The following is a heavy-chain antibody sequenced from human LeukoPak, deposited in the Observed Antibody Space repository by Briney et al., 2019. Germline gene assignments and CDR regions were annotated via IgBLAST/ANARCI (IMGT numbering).Heavy chain of an antibody. D-gene: IGHD1-14*01. CDR1: GFRFSYHD. Sequence: PGGSLRLSCAASGFRFSYHDMHWVRQAPGKGLEFVSPIGAAGAHTFYADSVKGRFTISRDNFQSTMYLHMDGLRPEDSAVYYCARELGGTKTGGFDIWGQGTVVTVSS. V-gene: IGHV3-64*02. J-gene: IGHJ3*02. CDR3: ARELGGTKTGGFDI. CDR2: IGAAGAHT.